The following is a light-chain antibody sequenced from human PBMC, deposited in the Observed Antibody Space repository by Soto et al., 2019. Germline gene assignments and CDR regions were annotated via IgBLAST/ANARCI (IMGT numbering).Light chain of an antibody. CDR1: QSVSSN. Sequence: EIVMTQSPATLSVSPGERATLSCRASQSVSSNLAWYQQKPGQAPRLLIYGASTRATGIPARFSGSGSGTELTLTISSLQPEDFATYYCQQSYSTLLITFGQGTRLEV. V-gene: IGKV3-15*01. J-gene: IGKJ5*01. CDR3: QQSYSTLLIT. CDR2: GAS.